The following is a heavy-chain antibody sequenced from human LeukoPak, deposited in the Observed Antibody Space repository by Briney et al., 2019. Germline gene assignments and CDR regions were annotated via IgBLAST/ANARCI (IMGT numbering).Heavy chain of an antibody. Sequence: PGGSLRLSCAASGFTFTNYWMSWVRQAPGKGLELVANIKQDRSEKYYVDSVKGRFTTSRDNAKNSLYLQMNSLRAEDTAVYYCARLREIPVFGVVTKSTSYFDYWGQGTLATVSS. CDR3: ARLREIPVFGVVTKSTSYFDY. CDR1: GFTFTNYW. J-gene: IGHJ4*02. V-gene: IGHV3-7*01. D-gene: IGHD3-3*01. CDR2: IKQDRSEK.